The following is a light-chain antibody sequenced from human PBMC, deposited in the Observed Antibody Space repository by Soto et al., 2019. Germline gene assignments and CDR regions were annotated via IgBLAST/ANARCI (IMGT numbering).Light chain of an antibody. CDR3: MQGSHRPLT. V-gene: IGKV2-30*01. J-gene: IGKJ4*01. CDR2: QVS. Sequence: EVVWTQSPVSLPLTLGRAASIACRCSQILVYSDGNTYLTWFQQRPGQSPRRLLFQVSTRHSGVPDRFSGSGSGTDFTLKISRVEAEHVGVYYCMQGSHRPLTFGGGTKVDIQ. CDR1: QILVYSDGNTY.